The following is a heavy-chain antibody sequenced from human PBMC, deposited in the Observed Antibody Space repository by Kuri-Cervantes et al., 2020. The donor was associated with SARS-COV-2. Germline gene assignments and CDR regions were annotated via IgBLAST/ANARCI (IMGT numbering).Heavy chain of an antibody. D-gene: IGHD1-26*01. CDR3: ATSPARVWREGYFDY. V-gene: IGHV1-69*04. CDR1: GGTFSSYA. CDR2: IIPILGIA. J-gene: IGHJ4*02. Sequence: SVKVSCKASGGTFSSYAISWVRQAPGQGLEWMGRIIPILGIANYAQKFQGRVTITADESTSTAYMERSSLKYEDTAVCYCATSPARVWREGYFDYWGQGTLVTVSS.